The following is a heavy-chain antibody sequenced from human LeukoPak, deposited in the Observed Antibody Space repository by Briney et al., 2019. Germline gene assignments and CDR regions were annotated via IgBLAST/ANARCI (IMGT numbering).Heavy chain of an antibody. CDR1: GYTFTSYG. D-gene: IGHD2-15*01. V-gene: IGHV1-18*01. J-gene: IGHJ4*02. Sequence: ASVKVSCKASGYTFTSYGISWVRQVPGQGLEWMGWITVYNGNTNYTQKLQGRVTMTTDTSTSTAYMELRSLRSDDTAVYYCAGDWHCSGGSCYSVYWGQRTLVTVSS. CDR3: AGDWHCSGGSCYSVY. CDR2: ITVYNGNT.